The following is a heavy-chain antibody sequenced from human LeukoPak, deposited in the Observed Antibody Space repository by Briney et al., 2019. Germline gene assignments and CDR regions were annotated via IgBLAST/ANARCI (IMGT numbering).Heavy chain of an antibody. D-gene: IGHD2-21*02. J-gene: IGHJ6*03. CDR1: GYTFTSYD. CDR3: ARGMVETAIRIPYYYYYMDV. Sequence: ASVKVSCKASGYTFTSYDINWVRQATGQGLEWMGWMNPNSGNTGYAQKFQGRVTMTRNTSISTAYMELSSLRSEDTAVYYCARGMVETAIRIPYYYYYMDVWGKGTTVTVSS. V-gene: IGHV1-8*01. CDR2: MNPNSGNT.